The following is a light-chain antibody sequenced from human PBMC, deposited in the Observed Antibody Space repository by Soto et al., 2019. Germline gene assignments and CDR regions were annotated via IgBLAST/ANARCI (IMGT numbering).Light chain of an antibody. CDR2: GAS. CDR3: QKYGSSPGK. CDR1: QSVSSSY. V-gene: IGKV3-20*01. J-gene: IGKJ1*01. Sequence: EIVLTHSPGTLSLSPLEIATFSCSSSQSVSSSYIAWYQQKRGQAPRRLIYGASIRATGIPDRFSGSGSGTDFTLTISRLEPEDFAVYYCQKYGSSPGKFGQGTKVDIK.